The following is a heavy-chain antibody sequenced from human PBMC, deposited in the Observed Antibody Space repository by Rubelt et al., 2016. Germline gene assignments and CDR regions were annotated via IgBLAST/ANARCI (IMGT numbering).Heavy chain of an antibody. CDR2: IIPILGIA. Sequence: QVQLVQSGAEVKKPGSSVKVSCKASGGTFSSYAISWVRQAPGQGLEWMGRIIPILGIANYAQKFQGRVPITADKSTSTAYMELSSLRSDDTAVYYCARDPTTRFTSTGWFDPWGQGTLVTVSS. CDR3: ARDPTTRFTSTGWFDP. CDR1: GGTFSSYA. D-gene: IGHD5-12*01. J-gene: IGHJ5*02. V-gene: IGHV1-69*04.